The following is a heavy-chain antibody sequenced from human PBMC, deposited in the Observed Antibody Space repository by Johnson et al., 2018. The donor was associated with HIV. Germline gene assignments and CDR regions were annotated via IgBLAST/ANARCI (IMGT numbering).Heavy chain of an antibody. CDR2: ISYDGSNK. CDR1: GFTLSSYT. D-gene: IGHD3-10*01. CDR3: ARETYYSSIDAFDI. Sequence: HVQLVESGGGVVQPGRSLRLSCAASGFTLSSYTIHWVRQAPGKGLEWVAVISYDGSNKYYADSVKGRFTISRDNSKTTLYLQMNSLRTEDTAVYYCARETYYSSIDAFDIWGQGTMVTVSS. V-gene: IGHV3-30-3*01. J-gene: IGHJ3*02.